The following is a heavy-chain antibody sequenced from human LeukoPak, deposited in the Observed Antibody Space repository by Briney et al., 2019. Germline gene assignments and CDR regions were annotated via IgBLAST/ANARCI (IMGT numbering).Heavy chain of an antibody. V-gene: IGHV3-20*04. Sequence: GRSLRLSCAASGFTFDDYGMSWVRQAPGKGLEWVSGINWNGGSTGYADSVKGRFTISRDNAKNSLYLQMNSLRAEDTALYYCAREVAGGYDQRWDYWGQGTLVTVSS. CDR2: INWNGGST. J-gene: IGHJ4*02. CDR3: AREVAGGYDQRWDY. D-gene: IGHD5-12*01. CDR1: GFTFDDYG.